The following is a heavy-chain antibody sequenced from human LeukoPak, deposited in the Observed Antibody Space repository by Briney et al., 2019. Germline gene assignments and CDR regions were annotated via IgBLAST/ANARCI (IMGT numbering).Heavy chain of an antibody. CDR1: GFTFNNYA. V-gene: IGHV3-48*01. Sequence: GGSLRLSCVASGFTFNNYAMIWVRQAPGKGLEWVSYISSSSSTIYYADSEKGRFTISRDNAKNSLYLQMNSLRAEDTAVYYCARDLTTFGDDYWGQGTLVTVSS. D-gene: IGHD3-10*02. CDR3: ARDLTTFGDDY. J-gene: IGHJ4*02. CDR2: ISSSSSTI.